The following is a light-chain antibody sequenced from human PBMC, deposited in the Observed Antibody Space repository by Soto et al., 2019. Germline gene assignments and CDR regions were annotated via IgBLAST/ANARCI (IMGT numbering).Light chain of an antibody. CDR3: CSYAGSYSV. CDR1: SSDVGGYHY. V-gene: IGLV2-11*01. Sequence: QSALTQPRSVSGSPGQSVTISCTGTSSDVGGYHYVSWYQQHTGKAPKLMIYDVSTRPSAVPDRISGSKSGNTASLTISGLQSEDEADYYCCSYAGSYSVFGTGNKLTVL. CDR2: DVS. J-gene: IGLJ1*01.